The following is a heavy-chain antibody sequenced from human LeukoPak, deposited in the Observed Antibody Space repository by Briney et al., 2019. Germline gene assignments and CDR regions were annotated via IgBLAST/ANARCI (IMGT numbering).Heavy chain of an antibody. Sequence: PSETLSLTCTVSGGSISSYYWSWVRQPPGKGLEWIGYIYYSGITNYNPSLKSRATMSVDTSKNQFSLKLSSVTAADSAVYYCARDSYGPVSWGQGTLVTVSS. J-gene: IGHJ4*02. CDR2: IYYSGIT. CDR1: GGSISSYY. D-gene: IGHD4-17*01. CDR3: ARDSYGPVS. V-gene: IGHV4-59*01.